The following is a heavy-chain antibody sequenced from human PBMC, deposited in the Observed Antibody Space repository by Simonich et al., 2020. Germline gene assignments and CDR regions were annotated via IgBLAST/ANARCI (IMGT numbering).Heavy chain of an antibody. D-gene: IGHD3-10*01. CDR3: ARVPGIYYYYGMDV. J-gene: IGHJ6*02. CDR2: INPNSGGT. Sequence: GAEVKKPGASVKVSCKASGYTFTGYYMHWVRQAPGQGLEWMGRINPNSGGTNYAQKLQGRVTITRDTSISTAYMELSRLRSDDTAVYYCARVPGIYYYYGMDVWGQGTTVTVSS. V-gene: IGHV1-2*06. CDR1: GYTFTGYY.